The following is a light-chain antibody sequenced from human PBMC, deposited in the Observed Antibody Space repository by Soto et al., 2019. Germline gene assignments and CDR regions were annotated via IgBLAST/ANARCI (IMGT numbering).Light chain of an antibody. V-gene: IGKV3-15*01. CDR3: QQYKSWPT. Sequence: IVMTQSPATLSVSPGERATLSCRASQSISSNLAWYQQKPGQAPRLLIYGVSSRATGLPARFSGSGSGTEFTLTINSLLSEDFGVYYCQQYKSWPTFGQGTKVEIK. CDR1: QSISSN. J-gene: IGKJ1*01. CDR2: GVS.